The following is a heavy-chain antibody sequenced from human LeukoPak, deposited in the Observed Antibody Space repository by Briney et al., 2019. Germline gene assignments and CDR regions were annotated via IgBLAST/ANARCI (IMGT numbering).Heavy chain of an antibody. J-gene: IGHJ4*02. V-gene: IGHV3-13*01. D-gene: IGHD6-19*01. CDR3: VRGGIQVSGIDEIDY. CDR2: VGISGDT. CDR1: GFTFRSYD. Sequence: GGSLRLSCAASGFTFRSYDMHWVRQVTGKVLEWVSAVGISGDTYYAGSVKGRFTISRENAKNSLYLQMNSLTAGDTAVYYCVRGGIQVSGIDEIDYWGQGTLVTVSS.